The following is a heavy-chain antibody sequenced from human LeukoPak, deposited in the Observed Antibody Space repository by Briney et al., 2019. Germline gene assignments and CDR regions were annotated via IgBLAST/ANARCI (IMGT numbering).Heavy chain of an antibody. D-gene: IGHD4-17*01. V-gene: IGHV4-59*01. J-gene: IGHJ3*02. Sequence: SETLSLTCTVSGGSISSYYWSWIRQPPGKGLEWIGYIYYGGSTNYNPSLKSRVTISVDTSKNQFSLKLSSVTAADTAVYYCARGYGDYVPIDIWGQGTMVTVSS. CDR1: GGSISSYY. CDR2: IYYGGST. CDR3: ARGYGDYVPIDI.